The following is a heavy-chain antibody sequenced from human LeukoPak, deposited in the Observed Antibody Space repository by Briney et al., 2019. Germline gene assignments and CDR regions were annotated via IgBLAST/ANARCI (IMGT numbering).Heavy chain of an antibody. J-gene: IGHJ4*02. CDR3: AKDHIGYSYGPYYFDY. V-gene: IGHV3-30*02. Sequence: GGSLRLSCAVSGFIFSNFGMHWVRQAPGKGLEWVAFINYDGSNTHYADSVKGRFTISRDNSKNTLYLQMNSLRAEDTAVYYCAKDHIGYSYGPYYFDYWGQGTLVTVSS. D-gene: IGHD5-18*01. CDR2: INYDGSNT. CDR1: GFIFSNFG.